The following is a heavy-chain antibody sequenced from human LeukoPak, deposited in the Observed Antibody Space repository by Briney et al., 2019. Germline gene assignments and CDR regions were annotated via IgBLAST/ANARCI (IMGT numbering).Heavy chain of an antibody. CDR2: VSAYDGST. Sequence: ASVKVSCTASGYSFTSYGFTWVRRAPGQGLEWMGWVSAYDGSTNYAQKIRGRDTMTTDASKNTVYMELRSLRFDDTAVYYCARGGRDGMDVWGQGTTVTVSS. J-gene: IGHJ6*02. D-gene: IGHD3-10*01. CDR1: GYSFTSYG. CDR3: ARGGRDGMDV. V-gene: IGHV1-18*01.